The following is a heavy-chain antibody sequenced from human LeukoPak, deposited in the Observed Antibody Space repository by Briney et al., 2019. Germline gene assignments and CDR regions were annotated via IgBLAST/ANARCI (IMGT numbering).Heavy chain of an antibody. V-gene: IGHV4-31*03. Sequence: PSETLSLTCTVSGGSISSGGYYWSWIRQHPGKGLEWIGYIYYSGSTYYNPSLKSRVTISEDTSKNQFSLKLSSVTAADTAVYYCARGRLYYDILTGYYTVWWFDPWGQGTLVTVSS. D-gene: IGHD3-9*01. CDR3: ARGRLYYDILTGYYTVWWFDP. CDR2: IYYSGST. J-gene: IGHJ5*02. CDR1: GGSISSGGYY.